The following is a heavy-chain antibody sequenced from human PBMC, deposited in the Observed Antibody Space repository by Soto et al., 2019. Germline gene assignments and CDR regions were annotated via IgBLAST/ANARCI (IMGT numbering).Heavy chain of an antibody. D-gene: IGHD3-16*01. J-gene: IGHJ6*02. CDR3: AIVYVYVPPSPQDF. CDR2: INAYNGNT. Sequence: ASVKVSCKASGYSFTRYGIGWARQAPGQGLEWMGWINAYNGNTNYAQNLQGRLTLTTDTSTTTAYMELRSLRSNDTAIYYCAIVYVYVPPSPQDFSAQRTTVTVSS. V-gene: IGHV1-18*01. CDR1: GYSFTRYG.